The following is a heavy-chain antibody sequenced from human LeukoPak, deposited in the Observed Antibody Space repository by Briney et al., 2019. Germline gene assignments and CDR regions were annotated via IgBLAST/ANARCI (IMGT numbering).Heavy chain of an antibody. CDR3: AREAYDILTGYSYYFDY. D-gene: IGHD3-9*01. CDR2: IYYSGST. J-gene: IGHJ4*02. Sequence: PWEPLSLTCTASVASIISYYWAWIRHPPGKGLEGMGYIYYSGSTNYNPSLKNRVTISVDTSKNQFSLKLSSVTAADTAVYYCAREAYDILTGYSYYFDYWGQGTLVTVSS. V-gene: IGHV4-59*01. CDR1: VASIISYY.